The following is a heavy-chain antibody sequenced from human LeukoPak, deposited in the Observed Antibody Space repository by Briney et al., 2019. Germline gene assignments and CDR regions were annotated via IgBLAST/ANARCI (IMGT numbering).Heavy chain of an antibody. CDR1: GYTFTGYY. CDR3: ARAGATVTRHFDY. D-gene: IGHD4-17*01. V-gene: IGHV1-2*02. Sequence: ASVKVSCKASGYTFTGYYIHWVRQAPGQGLEWMGWINPDSGGTNYAQKFQGRVTMTWDTSISTAYMELSRLRSDDTAVYYCARAGATVTRHFDYWGQGTRVTVSS. J-gene: IGHJ4*02. CDR2: INPDSGGT.